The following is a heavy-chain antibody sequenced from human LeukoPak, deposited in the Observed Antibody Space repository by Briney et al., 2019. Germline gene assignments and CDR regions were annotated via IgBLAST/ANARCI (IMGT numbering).Heavy chain of an antibody. J-gene: IGHJ4*02. CDR3: ARGGYFQPFDY. CDR1: GFTFSSYW. CDR2: IKQDGSEK. V-gene: IGHV3-7*01. Sequence: GGSLRLSCAASGFTFSSYWMSWVRQAPGKGLEWVANIKQDGSEKYYVDSVKGRFTISRDNAKNSPYLQMNSLRAEDTAVYYCARGGYFQPFDYWGQGTLVTVSS. D-gene: IGHD3-22*01.